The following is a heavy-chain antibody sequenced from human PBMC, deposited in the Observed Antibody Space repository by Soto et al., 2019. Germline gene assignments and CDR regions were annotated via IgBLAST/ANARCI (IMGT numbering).Heavy chain of an antibody. CDR3: AREVDYGMDV. CDR1: GGSISSYY. V-gene: IGHV4-59*01. Sequence: SETLSLTCTVSGGSISSYYWSWIRQPPGKGLEWIGYIYYSGSTNYNPSLKSRVTISVDTSKNQFSLKLSSVTAADTAVYYCAREVDYGMDVWGQGTTVTVSS. J-gene: IGHJ6*02. CDR2: IYYSGST.